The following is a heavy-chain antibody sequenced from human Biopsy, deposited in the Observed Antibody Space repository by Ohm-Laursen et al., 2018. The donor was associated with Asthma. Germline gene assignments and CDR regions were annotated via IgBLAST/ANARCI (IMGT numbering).Heavy chain of an antibody. CDR3: ARGYSGSDRIVYYYSGLEV. J-gene: IGHJ6*02. CDR1: GDSFSNYA. CDR2: LIPVLGTA. D-gene: IGHD5-12*01. Sequence: SVKVSCKASGDSFSNYAISWVRQAPGQGLEWMRGLIPVLGTADHAQMFEGRVTITADESTSTAYMELSSLSSEDTAVYYCARGYSGSDRIVYYYSGLEVWGQGTTVTVSS. V-gene: IGHV1-69*13.